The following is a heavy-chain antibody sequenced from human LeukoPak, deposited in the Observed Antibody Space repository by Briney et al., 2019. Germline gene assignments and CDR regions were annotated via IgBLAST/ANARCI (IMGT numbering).Heavy chain of an antibody. CDR2: ISSKAKSYAT. D-gene: IGHD2-21*02. CDR1: GFTFSSSA. CDR3: SLRGEGDSAYSFDY. V-gene: IGHV3-73*01. J-gene: IGHJ4*02. Sequence: WGSLRLSCAASGFTFSSSAMHWVRQASGKGLEGVGRISSKAKSYATAYAAAVKGRFTISRDDSKNTAYLQMDSLQTEDTAVYYCSLRGEGDSAYSFDYWGQGTLVAVSS.